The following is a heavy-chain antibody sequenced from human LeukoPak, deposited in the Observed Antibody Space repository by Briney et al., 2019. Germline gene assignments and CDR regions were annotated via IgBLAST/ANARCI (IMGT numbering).Heavy chain of an antibody. D-gene: IGHD3-10*01. CDR1: GFTFSNAW. CDR3: TTVLMVRGVIKGKIDY. Sequence: GGALRLYCAASGFTFSNAWMSWVRQAPGKGLEWVGRIKRKTDGGTTDYAAPVKGRFTISGADSKNTLYLQMNSLKTEDAAVYYCTTVLMVRGVIKGKIDYWGQGTLVTVSS. V-gene: IGHV3-15*01. J-gene: IGHJ4*02. CDR2: IKRKTDGGTT.